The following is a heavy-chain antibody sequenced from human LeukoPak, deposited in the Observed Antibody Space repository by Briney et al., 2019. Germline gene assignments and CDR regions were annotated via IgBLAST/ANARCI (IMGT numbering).Heavy chain of an antibody. CDR3: ARGLLLWFGESNDAFDI. J-gene: IGHJ3*02. CDR1: GFTVSSNY. D-gene: IGHD3-10*01. V-gene: IGHV3-53*01. Sequence: PGGSLRLSCAASGFTVSSNYMSWVRQAPGKGLEWVSVIYSGGSTYYADSVKGRFIIFRDNSKNTLYLQMNSLRAEDTAVYYCARGLLLWFGESNDAFDIWGQGTMVTVSS. CDR2: IYSGGST.